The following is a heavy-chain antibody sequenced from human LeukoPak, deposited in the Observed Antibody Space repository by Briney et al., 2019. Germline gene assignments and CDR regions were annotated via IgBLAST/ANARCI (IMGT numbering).Heavy chain of an antibody. V-gene: IGHV3-7*01. Sequence: GGSLRLSCAASGFTFSSYWMSWVRQAPGKGLEWVANIKQDGSVEYYVDSVKGRFTISRDNAKNSLHLQMNSLRGEDTAVYYCARAPRPNFWRGFCEFWGQGTLVTVSS. CDR1: GFTFSSYW. CDR2: IKQDGSVE. J-gene: IGHJ4*02. CDR3: ARAPRPNFWRGFCEF. D-gene: IGHD3-3*01.